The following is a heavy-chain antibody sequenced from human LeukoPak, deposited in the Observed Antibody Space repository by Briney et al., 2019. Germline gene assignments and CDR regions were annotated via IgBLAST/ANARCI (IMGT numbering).Heavy chain of an antibody. J-gene: IGHJ4*02. V-gene: IGHV3-48*02. CDR2: ITNSSTI. CDR1: GFTFSNYN. Sequence: DPGGSLRLSCAASGFTFSNYNMNWVRQAPGKGLEWVSHITNSSTIYYADSVKGRFTISRDNAKNSLYLQMNSLRDEDTAVYYCARRFDSWGQGALVTVSS. CDR3: ARRFDS.